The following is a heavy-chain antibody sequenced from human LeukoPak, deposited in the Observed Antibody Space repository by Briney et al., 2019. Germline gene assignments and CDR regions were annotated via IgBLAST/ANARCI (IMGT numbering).Heavy chain of an antibody. CDR1: GFTFSSYS. CDR2: IRQDGSEK. J-gene: IGHJ3*02. D-gene: IGHD3-22*01. CDR3: ARDPDSSGYRRAFEI. V-gene: IGHV3-7*01. Sequence: GGSLRLSCAASGFTFSSYSMSWVRQAPGKGLEWVANIRQDGSEKYYVDSVKGRFTISRDNAKNSLYLQMNSLRAEDTAVYYCARDPDSSGYRRAFEIWGQGTMVTVSS.